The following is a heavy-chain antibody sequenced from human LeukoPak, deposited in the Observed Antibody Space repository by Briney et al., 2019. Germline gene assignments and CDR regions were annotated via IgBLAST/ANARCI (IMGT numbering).Heavy chain of an antibody. CDR2: IYSSGST. J-gene: IGHJ4*02. Sequence: GGSLRLSCAASGFTVSSNYMSWVRQAPGKGLEWVSVIYSSGSTYYADSVKGRFTISRDNSKNTLYLQMNSLRAEDTAVYYCARDLVSSSWYVSFDYWGQGTLVTVSS. V-gene: IGHV3-53*01. CDR1: GFTVSSNY. D-gene: IGHD6-13*01. CDR3: ARDLVSSSWYVSFDY.